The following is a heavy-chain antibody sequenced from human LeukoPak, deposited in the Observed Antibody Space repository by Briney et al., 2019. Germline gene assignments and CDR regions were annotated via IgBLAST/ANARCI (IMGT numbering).Heavy chain of an antibody. CDR1: GGSISSGSYY. J-gene: IGHJ3*02. Sequence: SETLSLTCTVSGGSISSGSYYWSWIRQPAGXXXXXXXXXXTSGSTNYNPSLKSRVTISVDTSKNQFSLKLSSVTAADTAVYYCAREIDYYDSSGFLEAFDIWGQGTMVTVSS. D-gene: IGHD3-22*01. CDR3: AREIDYYDSSGFLEAFDI. V-gene: IGHV4-61*02. CDR2: XXTSGST.